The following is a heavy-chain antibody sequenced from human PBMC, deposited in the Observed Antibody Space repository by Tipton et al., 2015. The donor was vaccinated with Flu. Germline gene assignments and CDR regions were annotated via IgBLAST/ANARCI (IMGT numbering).Heavy chain of an antibody. J-gene: IGHJ4*02. D-gene: IGHD2-2*01. CDR3: VRDWEADCSSTRCSKPPFDY. CDR1: GVTIRNNY. Sequence: GSLRLSCVVSGVTIRNNYMTWVRQAPGKGLEWVSFIYSGGSTSYGVSVKGRFTMTRDDYKNTVYLQMNSLRAEDTAVYYCVRDWEADCSSTRCSKPPFDYWGQGILVTVPS. CDR2: IYSGGST. V-gene: IGHV3-66*01.